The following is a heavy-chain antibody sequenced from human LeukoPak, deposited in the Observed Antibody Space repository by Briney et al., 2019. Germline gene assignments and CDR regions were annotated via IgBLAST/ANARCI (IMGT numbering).Heavy chain of an antibody. CDR1: GFTFSSYA. J-gene: IGHJ4*02. V-gene: IGHV3-23*01. Sequence: GGSLRLSCAASGFTFSSYAMSWVRQAPGKGLEWVSAISGSGGSTYYADSVKGRFTISRDNAKNSLYLQMNSLRAEDTALYYCVSHDFYGGKGYWGQGTLVTVSS. CDR3: VSHDFYGGKGY. CDR2: ISGSGGST. D-gene: IGHD4-23*01.